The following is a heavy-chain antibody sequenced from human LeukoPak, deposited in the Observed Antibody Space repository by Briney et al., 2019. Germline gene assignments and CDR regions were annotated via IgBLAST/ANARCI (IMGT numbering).Heavy chain of an antibody. CDR2: IYYSGST. D-gene: IGHD4-11*01. J-gene: IGHJ3*02. CDR1: GGSISSGDYY. CDR3: VREYTNYVAFDI. Sequence: SETLSLTCTVSGGSISSGDYYWSWIRQPPGKGLEWIGYIYYSGSTYYNPSLKSRATISLDTSKNQFTLKLSSVTAADTAVYYCVREYTNYVAFDIWGQGTMVTVSS. V-gene: IGHV4-30-4*08.